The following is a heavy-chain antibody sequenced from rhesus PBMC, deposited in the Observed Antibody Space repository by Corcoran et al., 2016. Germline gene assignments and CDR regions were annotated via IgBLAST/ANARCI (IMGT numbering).Heavy chain of an antibody. J-gene: IGHJ4*01. V-gene: IGHV4-127*01. CDR3: ARRGGVITPRRVYFDY. Sequence: QVQLQESGPGLVKPSETLSLTCAVSGYSISSGYGWSWIRQPPGKGLEWIGYIGSSSDSHHYNPSLKSRVTISTDTSKNQFSLKLSSVTAADTAVYYCARRGGVITPRRVYFDYWGQGVLVTVSS. CDR2: IGSSSDSH. CDR1: GYSISSGYG. D-gene: IGHD3-34*01.